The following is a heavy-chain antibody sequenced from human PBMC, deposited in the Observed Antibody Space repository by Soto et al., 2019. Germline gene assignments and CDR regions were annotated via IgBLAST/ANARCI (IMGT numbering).Heavy chain of an antibody. D-gene: IGHD5-12*01. CDR1: GGSIKVGGYY. J-gene: IGHJ4*02. CDR2: IYYSGTT. V-gene: IGHV4-39*01. CDR3: ARLAYSHYST. Sequence: PSETLSLTCTVSGGSIKVGGYYWGWIRQPPGKGLEWVATIYYSGTTYYNSSLKSRLTISLDTSRNQFSLDLTSVTAADTAVYYCARLAYSHYSTWGQGTLVTVSS.